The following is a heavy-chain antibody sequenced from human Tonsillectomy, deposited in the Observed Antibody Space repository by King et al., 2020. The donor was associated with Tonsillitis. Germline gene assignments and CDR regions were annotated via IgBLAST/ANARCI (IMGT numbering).Heavy chain of an antibody. CDR1: GITFSSYW. CDR3: ATNSGPGGTFDF. Sequence: DVQLVESGGGLVQPGGSLRLSCAASGITFSSYWMSWVRHTPGKGLEWVANIKQDGSEKYYVDSVKGRFTISRDNAKNSLYLHMNSLRAEDMAVYYCATNSGPGGTFDFWGQGTMVTVSS. D-gene: IGHD7-27*01. V-gene: IGHV3-7*03. CDR2: IKQDGSEK. J-gene: IGHJ3*01.